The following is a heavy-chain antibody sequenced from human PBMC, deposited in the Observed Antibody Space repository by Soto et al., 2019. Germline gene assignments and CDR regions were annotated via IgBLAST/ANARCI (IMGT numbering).Heavy chain of an antibody. CDR3: ARLTNLDTAMATHSYYFDY. CDR1: GGTFSNYA. J-gene: IGHJ4*02. V-gene: IGHV1-69*13. CDR2: IIPVFGTA. Sequence: SVKVSCKASGGTFSNYAFSWVRQAPGQGLEWMGGIIPVFGTANYAQKFQGRVTITADESTSTAYMELSSLRSEDTAIYYCARLTNLDTAMATHSYYFDYWGQGTLVTVSS. D-gene: IGHD5-18*01.